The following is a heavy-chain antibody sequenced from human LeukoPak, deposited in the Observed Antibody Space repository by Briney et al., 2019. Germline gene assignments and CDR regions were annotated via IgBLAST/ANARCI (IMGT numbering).Heavy chain of an antibody. CDR1: GFTFSSYA. CDR3: ARDWTFTRFSGSHPCAFDV. Sequence: GRSLRLSCAASGFTFSSYAMHWVRQAPGKGLEWVAVISYDGSKNYYADSVKGRVTISRDNSKNTLYLQMNSLRAEDTAVYYCARDWTFTRFSGSHPCAFDVWGQGTLVTVSS. D-gene: IGHD3-10*01. J-gene: IGHJ3*01. V-gene: IGHV3-30-3*01. CDR2: ISYDGSKN.